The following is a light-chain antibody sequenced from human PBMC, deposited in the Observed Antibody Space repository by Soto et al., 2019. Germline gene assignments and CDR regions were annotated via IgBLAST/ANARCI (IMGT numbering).Light chain of an antibody. CDR1: QSVSSN. V-gene: IGKV3-15*01. CDR2: GAS. J-gene: IGKJ2*01. CDR3: QQYNKWPPYT. Sequence: EIVMTQSPANLSVSPGERATLSCRASQSVSSNLAWYQQKPGQGPRLLIYGASTRATSIPVRFSGSGSGTEFTLTINSLQSEDFAVYYCQQYNKWPPYTFGQWTKLEIK.